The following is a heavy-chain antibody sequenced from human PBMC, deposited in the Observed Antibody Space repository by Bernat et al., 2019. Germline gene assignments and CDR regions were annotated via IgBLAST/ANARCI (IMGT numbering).Heavy chain of an antibody. CDR3: ARDNRKEEGYLDY. J-gene: IGHJ4*02. CDR2: ISYDGSNK. CDR1: GFTFSSYA. Sequence: QVQLVESGGGVVQPGRSLRLSCAASGFTFSSYAMHWVRQAPGKGLEWVAVISYDGSNKYYAASVKGRFTISRDNSKNTLYLQMNSLRAEDTAVYYCARDNRKEEGYLDYWGQGTLVTVSS. D-gene: IGHD1-14*01. V-gene: IGHV3-30-3*01.